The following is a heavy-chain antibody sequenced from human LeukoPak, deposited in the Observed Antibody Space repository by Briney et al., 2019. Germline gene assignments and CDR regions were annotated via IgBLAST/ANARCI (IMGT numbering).Heavy chain of an antibody. J-gene: IGHJ3*01. CDR2: LYYSGST. CDR1: GASFTSHY. Sequence: SETLSLTCSVSGASFTSHYWGWIRQPPGKGPEWIGHLYYSGSTTYNPSLESRVTMSVDTSRKQISLKLNSVASADTAVYYCARGRGSPYYVEAFDVWGQGTVVTVSS. V-gene: IGHV4-59*11. D-gene: IGHD3-16*01. CDR3: ARGRGSPYYVEAFDV.